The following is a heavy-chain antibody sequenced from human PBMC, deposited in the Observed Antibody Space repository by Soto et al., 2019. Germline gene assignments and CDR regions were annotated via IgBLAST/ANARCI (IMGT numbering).Heavy chain of an antibody. CDR2: ISYDGSNK. CDR1: GFTFSSYG. J-gene: IGHJ6*02. Sequence: GGSLRLSCAASGFTFSSYGMHWVRQAPGKGLEWVAVISYDGSNKYYADSVKGRFTISRDNFKNTLYLQMNSLRAEDTAVYYCAKTAPDCSGGSCYSYYYYGMDVWGQGTTVTVSS. V-gene: IGHV3-30*18. D-gene: IGHD2-15*01. CDR3: AKTAPDCSGGSCYSYYYYGMDV.